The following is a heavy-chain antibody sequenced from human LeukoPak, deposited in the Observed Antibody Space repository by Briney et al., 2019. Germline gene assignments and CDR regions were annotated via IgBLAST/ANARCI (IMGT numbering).Heavy chain of an antibody. Sequence: GGSLRLSCAASGFTFNISWMHWVRQAPGREGVCVSRINVDATSTASADSVKGRFTTSRDNAKNTLYLQMNSLRVEDTAVSYCARERCNGAPCYRAFDIWGQGTMVTVSS. CDR1: GFTFNISW. CDR2: INVDATST. J-gene: IGHJ3*02. D-gene: IGHD2-8*01. CDR3: ARERCNGAPCYRAFDI. V-gene: IGHV3-74*01.